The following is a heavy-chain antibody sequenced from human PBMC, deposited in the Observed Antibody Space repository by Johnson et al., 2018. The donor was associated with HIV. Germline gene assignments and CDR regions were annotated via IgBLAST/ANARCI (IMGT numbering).Heavy chain of an antibody. V-gene: IGHV3-30*19. J-gene: IGHJ3*02. CDR2: ISYDGSNK. D-gene: IGHD6-13*01. CDR3: ARGAPPTWYSSSWRGGAFDI. CDR1: GFTFSNYG. Sequence: VQLVGSGGGVVQPGKSLRLSCAASGFTFSNYGMHWVRQAPGKGLEWVAVISYDGSNKYYADSVKGRFTISRDNSKNTLYLQMNSLRAEDTAVYYCARGAPPTWYSSSWRGGAFDIWGQGTVVTVSS.